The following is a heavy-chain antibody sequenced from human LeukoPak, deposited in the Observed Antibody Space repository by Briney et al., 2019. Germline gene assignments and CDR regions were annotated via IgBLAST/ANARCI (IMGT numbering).Heavy chain of an antibody. V-gene: IGHV1-18*01. CDR2: ISTYHGNT. CDR3: GRAGGDGYNYVDAFDI. J-gene: IGHJ3*02. CDR1: GYTFTIYG. D-gene: IGHD5-24*01. Sequence: GASVKLSCKASGYTFTIYGITWVRQAPGQGLEWVGWISTYHGNTNYAQKHQGRGTMTTATSTSTAYMELKSMKSDDTAVYYCGRAGGDGYNYVDAFDIWGQGTMVTVSS.